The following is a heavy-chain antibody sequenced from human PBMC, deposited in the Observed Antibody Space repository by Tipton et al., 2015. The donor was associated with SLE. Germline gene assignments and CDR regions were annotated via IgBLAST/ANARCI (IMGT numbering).Heavy chain of an antibody. CDR1: GFTFSSYS. CDR2: ISSSSSYI. D-gene: IGHD4-17*01. V-gene: IGHV3-21*01. Sequence: SLRLSCAASGFTFSSYSMNWVRQAPGKGLEWVSSISSSSSYIYYADSVKGRFTLSRDNAKNSLYLQMNSLRAEDTAVYYCTTHLRTTYHYYYMDVWGKGTTVTVSS. J-gene: IGHJ6*03. CDR3: TTHLRTTYHYYYMDV.